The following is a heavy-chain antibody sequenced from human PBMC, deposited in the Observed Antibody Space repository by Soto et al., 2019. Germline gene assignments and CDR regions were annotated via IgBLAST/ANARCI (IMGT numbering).Heavy chain of an antibody. D-gene: IGHD5-12*01. Sequence: QVQLVQSGAEVKKPGSSVKVSCKASGGTFSSYAISWVRQAPGQGLEWMGGIIPIFGTANYAQKFQGRVTITADESTSTAYMELSSLRSEVTAVYYCARGLEMATIKGGLLFDYWGQGTLVTVSS. CDR3: ARGLEMATIKGGLLFDY. J-gene: IGHJ4*02. CDR2: IIPIFGTA. CDR1: GGTFSSYA. V-gene: IGHV1-69*12.